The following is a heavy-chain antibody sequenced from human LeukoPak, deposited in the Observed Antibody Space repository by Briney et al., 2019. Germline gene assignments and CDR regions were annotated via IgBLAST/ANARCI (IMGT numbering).Heavy chain of an antibody. Sequence: ASVKVSCKTSGYTFTGYYMHWVRQAPGQGLEWMGWINPNSGGTNYAQKFQGRVTMTRDTSISTAYMELSRLRSDDTAVYYCARPSVAGFYGIDYWGQGTLVTVSS. CDR3: ARPSVAGFYGIDY. V-gene: IGHV1-2*02. CDR1: GYTFTGYY. D-gene: IGHD6-19*01. CDR2: INPNSGGT. J-gene: IGHJ4*02.